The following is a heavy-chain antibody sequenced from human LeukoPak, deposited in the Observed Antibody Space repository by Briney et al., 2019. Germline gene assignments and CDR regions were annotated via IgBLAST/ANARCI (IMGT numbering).Heavy chain of an antibody. J-gene: IGHJ4*02. Sequence: ASVKVSCKASGYTFTSYYMHWVRHAPGQGLEWMGIINPSGGSTSYAQKFQGRVTMTRDTSTSTVYMELSSLRSEDTAVYYCAAQGVFSHGGYWGQGTLVTVSS. V-gene: IGHV1-46*01. D-gene: IGHD3-16*01. CDR3: AAQGVFSHGGY. CDR1: GYTFTSYY. CDR2: INPSGGST.